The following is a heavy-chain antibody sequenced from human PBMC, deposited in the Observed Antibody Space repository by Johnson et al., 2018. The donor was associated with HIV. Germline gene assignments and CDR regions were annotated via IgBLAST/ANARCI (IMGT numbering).Heavy chain of an antibody. CDR2: ISSSGSTI. CDR3: AKDWARIAAAQFDI. V-gene: IGHV3-11*04. D-gene: IGHD6-13*01. CDR1: GFSFSDYY. Sequence: QVQLVESRGGLVKPGGSLRLSCAASGFSFSDYYMNWIRQAPGKGLEWVSYISSSGSTIYYADSVKGRFTISRDNAKNSLYLQMNSLRVEDTALYYCAKDWARIAAAQFDIWGQGTMVTVSS. J-gene: IGHJ3*02.